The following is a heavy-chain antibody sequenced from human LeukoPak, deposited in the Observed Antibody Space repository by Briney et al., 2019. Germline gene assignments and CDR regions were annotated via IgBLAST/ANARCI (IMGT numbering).Heavy chain of an antibody. CDR2: VYHTGHT. Sequence: SETLSLTCTVSGDSISGYYWSWIRQPPGKGLEWIGYVYHTGHTHYSPSLKSRVTVSLDTSKNQFSLKLSSVTAADTAVYYCASSRPVPLRYCSGGSCFAFDIWGQGTMVTVSS. CDR3: ASSRPVPLRYCSGGSCFAFDI. J-gene: IGHJ3*02. CDR1: GDSISGYY. V-gene: IGHV4-59*01. D-gene: IGHD2-15*01.